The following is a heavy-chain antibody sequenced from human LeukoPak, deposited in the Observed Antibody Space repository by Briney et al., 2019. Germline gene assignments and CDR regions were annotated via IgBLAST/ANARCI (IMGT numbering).Heavy chain of an antibody. CDR1: GFTFSDYY. V-gene: IGHV4-31*02. CDR3: ARGTAAAGFGSIDY. CDR2: IYYSGST. Sequence: LRLSCAASGFTFSDYYMSWIRQHPGKGLEWIGYIYYSGSTYYNPSLKSRVTISVDTSKNQFSLKLSSVTAADTAVYYCARGTAAAGFGSIDYWGQGTLVTVSS. J-gene: IGHJ4*02. D-gene: IGHD6-13*01.